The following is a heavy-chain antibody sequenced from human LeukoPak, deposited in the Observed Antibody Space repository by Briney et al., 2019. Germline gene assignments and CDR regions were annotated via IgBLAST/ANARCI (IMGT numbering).Heavy chain of an antibody. D-gene: IGHD2-2*01. Sequence: GGSLRLSCTASGFTFSDYYMNWIRQAPGKGLEWLSRISGDSDTIYYADSVKGRFSISRDNAKNSVFLQMNSLRPEDTAVYFCARDPPTAVILFDYWGLGTLVTVSS. CDR3: ARDPPTAVILFDY. J-gene: IGHJ4*02. V-gene: IGHV3-11*01. CDR2: ISGDSDTI. CDR1: GFTFSDYY.